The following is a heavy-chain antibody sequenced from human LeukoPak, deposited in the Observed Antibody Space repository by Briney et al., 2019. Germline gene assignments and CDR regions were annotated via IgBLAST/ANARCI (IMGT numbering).Heavy chain of an antibody. V-gene: IGHV3-7*01. J-gene: IGHJ5*02. CDR3: AKNVNDGLAAQDNWFDL. D-gene: IGHD2-15*01. CDR1: GFTLSSYW. CDR2: IKQDGSEK. Sequence: GGSLRLSCAASGFTLSSYWMSWVRQAPGKGLEGVANIKQDGSEKYYVDSVKGRFTISREKDKNTVYLKMNSLRGEDTAVYYCAKNVNDGLAAQDNWFDLWGQGTLVTVSS.